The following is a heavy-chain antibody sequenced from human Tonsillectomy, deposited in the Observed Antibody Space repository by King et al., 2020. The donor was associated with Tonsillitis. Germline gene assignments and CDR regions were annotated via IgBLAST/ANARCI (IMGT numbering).Heavy chain of an antibody. CDR3: ARAGAETFPFRAFDI. CDR2: INTNTGNP. D-gene: IGHD3-10*01. J-gene: IGHJ3*02. Sequence: VQLVESGSELKKPGASVKVSCKATGYSFTTYGLNWVRQAPGKGLEWVGWINTNTGNPMYAQGFTGRFVFSLDTSVGTAYLQLTDVKAEDSAVYYCARAGAETFPFRAFDIGAQGTLVTVSS. CDR1: GYSFTTYG. V-gene: IGHV7-4-1*02.